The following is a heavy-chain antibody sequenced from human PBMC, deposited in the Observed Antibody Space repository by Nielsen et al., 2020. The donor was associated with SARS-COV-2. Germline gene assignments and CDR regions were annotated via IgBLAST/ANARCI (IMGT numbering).Heavy chain of an antibody. D-gene: IGHD3-10*01. V-gene: IGHV4-4*07. Sequence: SETLSLTCTVSGGSINTYFWSWIRQPAGRGLEWIGHIYASGSTIYNPSLKSRVSISIDTSKNQFSLRVSSVTAADTAVYYCAREWGRGATRFFSELDVWGQGTTVTVS. J-gene: IGHJ6*02. CDR2: IYASGST. CDR3: AREWGRGATRFFSELDV. CDR1: GGSINTYF.